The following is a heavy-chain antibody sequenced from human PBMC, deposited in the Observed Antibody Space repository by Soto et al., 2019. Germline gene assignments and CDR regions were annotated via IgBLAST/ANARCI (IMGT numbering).Heavy chain of an antibody. CDR2: FNGGNGNI. D-gene: IGHD3-10*01. V-gene: IGHV1-3*05. Sequence: QVQLVQSGAEERKPGDSVKVSCKASGYTFSTYAMHWVRRAPGQSLEWMGWFNGGNGNIKYSQKFEGRVTITTDTAASTAYMELNMLRSEDTAVYYCARGNVRGGCLDYWGQGTLVSVSS. CDR3: ARGNVRGGCLDY. J-gene: IGHJ4*02. CDR1: GYTFSTYA.